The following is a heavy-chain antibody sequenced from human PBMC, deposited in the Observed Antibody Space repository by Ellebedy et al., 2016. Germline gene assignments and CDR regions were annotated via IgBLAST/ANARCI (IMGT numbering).Heavy chain of an antibody. Sequence: GESLKISXAASGFIFNIAGMTWVRQAPGKGLEWVATIVFSGTATYYSDSVKGRFIISRDNAKNSLFLQMNSLRVEDTAVYCCARDGSEWSRDYWGQGTLVTVSS. V-gene: IGHV3-21*01. J-gene: IGHJ4*02. D-gene: IGHD3-3*01. CDR3: ARDGSEWSRDY. CDR1: GFIFNIAG. CDR2: IVFSGTAT.